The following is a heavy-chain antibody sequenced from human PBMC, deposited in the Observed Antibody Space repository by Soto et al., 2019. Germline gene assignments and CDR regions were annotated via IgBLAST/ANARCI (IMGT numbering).Heavy chain of an antibody. CDR2: IYYSGST. Sequence: QVQLQESGPGLLKPSDTLSLTCTVSRGSISSYYWSWIRQPQGKGLEWIGYIYYSGSTNYNPSLKSRVTISVDTSKNQFSLKLSSVTAADTAVYYCARRYGGNFDYWGQGTLVTVSS. CDR1: RGSISSYY. D-gene: IGHD2-15*01. J-gene: IGHJ4*02. CDR3: ARRYGGNFDY. V-gene: IGHV4-59*07.